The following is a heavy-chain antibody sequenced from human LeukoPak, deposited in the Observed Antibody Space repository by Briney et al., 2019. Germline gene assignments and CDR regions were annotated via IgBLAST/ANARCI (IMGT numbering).Heavy chain of an antibody. D-gene: IGHD3-3*01. V-gene: IGHV4-61*01. CDR1: GGSVSSGSYY. J-gene: IGHJ4*02. Sequence: SETLSLTCTVSGGSVSSGSYYWSWIRQPPGKGLEWIGYIYYSGSTNYNPSLKSRVTISVDTSKNQFSLKLSSVTAADTAVYYCARLGYYDFWSGNDYWGQGTLVTVSS. CDR2: IYYSGST. CDR3: ARLGYYDFWSGNDY.